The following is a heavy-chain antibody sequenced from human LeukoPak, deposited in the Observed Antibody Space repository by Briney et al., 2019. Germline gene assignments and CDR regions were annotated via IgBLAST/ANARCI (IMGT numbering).Heavy chain of an antibody. V-gene: IGHV1-18*01. CDR2: ISAYNGNT. CDR3: ARGKSGSYFGWFDP. CDR1: GYTFTSYG. J-gene: IGHJ5*02. D-gene: IGHD1-26*01. Sequence: GASVKVSFKASGYTFTSYGISWVRQAPGQGLEWMGWISAYNGNTNYAQKLQGRVTMTTDTSTSTAYMELRSLRSDDTAVYYCARGKSGSYFGWFDPWGQGTLVTVSS.